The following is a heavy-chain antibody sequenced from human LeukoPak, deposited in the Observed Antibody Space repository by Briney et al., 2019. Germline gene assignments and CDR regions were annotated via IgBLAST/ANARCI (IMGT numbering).Heavy chain of an antibody. J-gene: IGHJ6*03. D-gene: IGHD5-18*01. CDR2: INSGGSSI. CDR1: GFTFSDNY. CDR3: SGDGRYSSGFGYYHYYMDV. V-gene: IGHV3-11*04. Sequence: PGGSLRLSCAASGFTFSDNYMSWIRQAPGKGLEWISHINSGGSSIYADSVKGGFTISSDNANKSLLLQLKSRRGEDAGLGYCSGDGRYSSGFGYYHYYMDVWGKETSLPVS.